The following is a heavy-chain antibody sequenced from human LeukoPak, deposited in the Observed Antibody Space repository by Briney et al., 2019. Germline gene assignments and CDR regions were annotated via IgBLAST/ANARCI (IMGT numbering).Heavy chain of an antibody. V-gene: IGHV7-4-1*02. J-gene: IGHJ3*02. CDR3: ARVVDYYDSSGPRGWDAFDI. CDR1: GYTFTSYA. D-gene: IGHD3-22*01. CDR2: IHPSTGNP. Sequence: GASVKVSCKASGYTFTSYAMNWVRQAPGQGLEWMGWIHPSTGNPAYAQGFTGRFVFSLDTSVSTAYLQISSLKAEDTAVYYCARVVDYYDSSGPRGWDAFDIWGQGAMVTVSS.